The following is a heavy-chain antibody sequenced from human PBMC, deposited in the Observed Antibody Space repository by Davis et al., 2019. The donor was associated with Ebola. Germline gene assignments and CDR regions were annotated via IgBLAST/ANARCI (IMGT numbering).Heavy chain of an antibody. V-gene: IGHV1-46*01. J-gene: IGHJ4*02. CDR1: GYTFTGYY. CDR3: ARGRGHYEYSGGDY. CDR2: INPSGGST. Sequence: ASVKVSCKASGYTFTGYYIHWVRQAPGQGLEWMGIINPSGGSTTYAQKFQGRVTMTRDTSTRTVYMELSSLRSEDTAVYYCARGRGHYEYSGGDYWGQGTLVTVSS. D-gene: IGHD2-21*01.